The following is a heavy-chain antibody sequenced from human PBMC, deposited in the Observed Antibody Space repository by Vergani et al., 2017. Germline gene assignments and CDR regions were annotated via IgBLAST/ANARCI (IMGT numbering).Heavy chain of an antibody. V-gene: IGHV3-23*01. Sequence: EVQLLESGGSLKQPGGSVRLSCAASGFTFSTYAMHWVRQAPGKGLEWVTALTGGGGSTYYADSFKGRFIISRDNSRDTLYLQMNSLRPEDPATYYCVNAAVSYEHFFDSWGQGTLVTVSS. CDR3: VNAAVSYEHFFDS. CDR2: LTGGGGST. CDR1: GFTFSTYA. J-gene: IGHJ4*02. D-gene: IGHD1-26*01.